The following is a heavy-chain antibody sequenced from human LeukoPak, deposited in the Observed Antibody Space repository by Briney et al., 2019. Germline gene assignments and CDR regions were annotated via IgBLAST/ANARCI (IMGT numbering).Heavy chain of an antibody. CDR2: IKQDGSEK. D-gene: IGHD3-22*01. CDR1: GFTFSSYW. V-gene: IGHV3-7*01. J-gene: IGHJ4*02. Sequence: GGSLRLSCAASGFTFSSYWMSWVRQAPGKGLEGVANIKQDGSEKYYVDSVKGRFTISRDNAKNSLYLQMNSLRAEDTAVYYCARDYYDSSGYYHVGYFDYWGQGTLVTVSS. CDR3: ARDYYDSSGYYHVGYFDY.